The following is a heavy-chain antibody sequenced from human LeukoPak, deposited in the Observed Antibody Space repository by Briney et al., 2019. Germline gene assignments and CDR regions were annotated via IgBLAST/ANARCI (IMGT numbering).Heavy chain of an antibody. CDR1: GGSISSSSYY. CDR3: AREYQLPVPPYYYGSGSYKILDY. D-gene: IGHD3-10*01. Sequence: PSETLSLTCTVSGGSISSSSYYWGWIRQPPGKGLEWIGSIYYSGSTYYNPSLKSRVTISVDTSKNQFSLKLSSVTAADTAVYYCAREYQLPVPPYYYGSGSYKILDYWGQGTLVTVSS. CDR2: IYYSGST. J-gene: IGHJ4*02. V-gene: IGHV4-39*01.